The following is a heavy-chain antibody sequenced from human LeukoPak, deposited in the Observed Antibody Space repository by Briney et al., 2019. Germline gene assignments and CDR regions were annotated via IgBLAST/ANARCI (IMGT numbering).Heavy chain of an antibody. J-gene: IGHJ4*02. CDR3: VRHDGRGGSTMGALDS. CDR2: IYSGRTT. D-gene: IGHD5/OR15-5a*01. V-gene: IGHV4-39*01. Sequence: SETLSLTCTVSAGSISSSSHHWGWIRQSPGKGLEWIGSIYSGRTTYYNPSLNNRVTISVVTSRNQFSLQLNSVTAADTSVYYCVRHDGRGGSTMGALDSWGQGSLVTVSS. CDR1: AGSISSSSHH.